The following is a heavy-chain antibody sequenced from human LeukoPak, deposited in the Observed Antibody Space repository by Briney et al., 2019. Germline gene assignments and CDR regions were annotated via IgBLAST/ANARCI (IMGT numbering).Heavy chain of an antibody. V-gene: IGHV1-3*01. CDR1: GYTFTSYA. Sequence: ASVKVSCKASGYTFTSYAMHWVRQAPGQRLEWMGWINAGNGNTKYSQKFQGRVTITRDTSASTAYMELSSLRSEDTAVYYCARVHQGIQLWLKNWGQGTLVIVSS. CDR2: INAGNGNT. J-gene: IGHJ4*02. D-gene: IGHD5-18*01. CDR3: ARVHQGIQLWLKN.